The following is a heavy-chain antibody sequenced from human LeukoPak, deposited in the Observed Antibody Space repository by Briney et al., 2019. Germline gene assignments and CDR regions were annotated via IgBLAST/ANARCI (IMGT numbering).Heavy chain of an antibody. CDR2: ISGSGGST. CDR3: AKDRQYGDYGGGDFFDS. CDR1: GLTFSSYA. D-gene: IGHD4-17*01. V-gene: IGHV3-23*01. Sequence: GGSLRLSCAASGLTFSSYAMSWVRQAPGKGLEWVSTISGSGGSTYSADSVKGRFTISRDNSKNTLYLQMNSLRSEDTALYYCAKDRQYGDYGGGDFFDSWGQGTLVTVSS. J-gene: IGHJ4*02.